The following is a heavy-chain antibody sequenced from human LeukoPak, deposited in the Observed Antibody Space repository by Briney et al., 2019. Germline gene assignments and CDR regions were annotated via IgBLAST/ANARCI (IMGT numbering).Heavy chain of an antibody. Sequence: GASVKVSCKASGGTFSSYAISWVRQAPGQGLEWMGWINPNSGGTNYAQKFQGRVTMTRDTSISTAYMELSRLRSDDTAVYYCARVPRGYSYGYYFDYWGQGTLVTVSS. CDR1: GGTFSSYA. CDR3: ARVPRGYSYGYYFDY. CDR2: INPNSGGT. J-gene: IGHJ4*02. V-gene: IGHV1-2*02. D-gene: IGHD5-18*01.